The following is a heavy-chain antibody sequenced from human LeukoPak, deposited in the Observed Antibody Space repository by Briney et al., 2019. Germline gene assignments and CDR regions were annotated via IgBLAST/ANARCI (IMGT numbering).Heavy chain of an antibody. CDR3: ATHIVVVPAAKKYNWFDP. D-gene: IGHD2-2*01. Sequence: SVKVSCKASGGTFSSYAISWVRQAPGQGLEWMGGIIPIFGTANYAQKFQGRVTITTDESTSTAYTELSSLRSEDTAVYYCATHIVVVPAAKKYNWFDPWGQGTLVTVSS. V-gene: IGHV1-69*05. CDR1: GGTFSSYA. J-gene: IGHJ5*02. CDR2: IIPIFGTA.